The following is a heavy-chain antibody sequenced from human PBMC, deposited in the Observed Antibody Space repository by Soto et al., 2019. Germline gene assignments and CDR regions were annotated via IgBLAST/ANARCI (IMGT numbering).Heavy chain of an antibody. V-gene: IGHV4-4*07. CDR1: GDSMSKYY. D-gene: IGHD3-16*01. Sequence: QVQLQESGPGLVKPSETLSLTCNVSGDSMSKYYWSWVRQPAGKGLEWIGRIWTSGSTNYNPSLKSRVTMSIDTSNKHFSLDLKSVTAADTAVYYCARTVGAAYYFGFWGQGVLVTVSS. CDR3: ARTVGAAYYFGF. J-gene: IGHJ4*02. CDR2: IWTSGST.